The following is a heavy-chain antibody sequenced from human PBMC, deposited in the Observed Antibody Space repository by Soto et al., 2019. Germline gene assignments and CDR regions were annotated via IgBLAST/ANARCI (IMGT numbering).Heavy chain of an antibody. V-gene: IGHV3-21*01. Sequence: GGSLRLSCAASGFTFSSYSMNWVRQAPGKGLEWVSSISSSSSYIYYADSVKGRFTISRDNAKNSLYLQMNSLRAEDTAVYYCARDGNPYYYDSSGYYGMDVWGQGTTVTVYS. D-gene: IGHD3-22*01. CDR3: ARDGNPYYYDSSGYYGMDV. CDR2: ISSSSSYI. CDR1: GFTFSSYS. J-gene: IGHJ6*02.